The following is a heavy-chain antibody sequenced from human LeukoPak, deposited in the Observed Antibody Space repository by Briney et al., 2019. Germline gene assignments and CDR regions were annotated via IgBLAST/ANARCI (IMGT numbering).Heavy chain of an antibody. CDR2: IWFDGSNK. D-gene: IGHD5-18*01. V-gene: IGHV3-33*01. J-gene: IGHJ4*02. Sequence: GGSLRLSCAASGFTFSNYDMHWVRQAPGKGLEWVAVIWFDGSNKFYADSVKGRFTTSRDNSKNTLYLQMNSLRAEDTAVYYCARDPDSYGYYWGQGTLVTVSS. CDR3: ARDPDSYGYY. CDR1: GFTFSNYD.